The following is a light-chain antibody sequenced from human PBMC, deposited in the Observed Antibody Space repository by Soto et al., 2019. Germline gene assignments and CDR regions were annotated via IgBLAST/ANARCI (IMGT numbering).Light chain of an antibody. CDR1: QSISSSY. V-gene: IGKV3-20*01. Sequence: IVLTQSPGTLSVSPGERVTLSCRASQSISSSYLAWYQQRPGQAPRLLIFGASYRATGIPDRFSGSGSGTDFTLTISRLEPEDFAVYYCQQYNSSPPEFTVGPGTKVDSK. CDR3: QQYNSSPPEFT. J-gene: IGKJ3*01. CDR2: GAS.